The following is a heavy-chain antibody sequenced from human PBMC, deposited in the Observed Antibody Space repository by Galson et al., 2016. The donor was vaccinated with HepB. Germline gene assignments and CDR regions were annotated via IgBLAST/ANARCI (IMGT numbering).Heavy chain of an antibody. CDR1: GGSISSSSYY. CDR2: IYYSGST. V-gene: IGHV4-39*01. CDR3: ASLFYSSSWYKGWFDP. D-gene: IGHD6-13*01. J-gene: IGHJ5*02. Sequence: SETLSLTCTVSGGSISSSSYYWGWIRQPPGKGLEWIGSIYYSGSTYYNPSLKSRVTISVDTSKNQFSLKLSSVTAADTAVYYCASLFYSSSWYKGWFDPWGQGTLVTGSS.